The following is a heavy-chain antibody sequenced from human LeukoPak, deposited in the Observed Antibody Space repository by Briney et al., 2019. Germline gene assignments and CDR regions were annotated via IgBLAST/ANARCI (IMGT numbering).Heavy chain of an antibody. CDR3: ARGNSGYDYYYYGMDV. V-gene: IGHV1-69*13. CDR2: IIPIFGTA. D-gene: IGHD5-12*01. CDR1: GGTFSSYA. J-gene: IGHJ6*02. Sequence: SVKVSCKASGGTFSSYAISWVRQAPGQGLEWMGGIIPIFGTANYAQKFQGRVTITADESTSTAYMELSSLRSEDTAVYYCARGNSGYDYYYYGMDVWGQGTTVTVSS.